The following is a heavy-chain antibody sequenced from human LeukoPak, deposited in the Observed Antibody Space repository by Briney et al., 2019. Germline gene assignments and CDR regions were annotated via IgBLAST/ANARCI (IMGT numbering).Heavy chain of an antibody. D-gene: IGHD5/OR15-5a*01. CDR2: ISGDGTAT. CDR3: TRRVSATRWFDP. J-gene: IGHJ5*02. Sequence: GGSLRLSCAASGFTFSSHWMHWVRQAPGKGLVWVSRISGDGTATIYADSVKGRFTISRDNADNTLYLQMTSLRVEDTAVHYCTRRVSATRWFDPWGQGTLVTVSS. CDR1: GFTFSSHW. V-gene: IGHV3-74*01.